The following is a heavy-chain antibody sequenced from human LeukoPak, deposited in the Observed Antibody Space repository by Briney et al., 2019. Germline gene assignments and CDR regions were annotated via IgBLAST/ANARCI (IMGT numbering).Heavy chain of an antibody. J-gene: IGHJ4*02. CDR2: MNPNSGGA. CDR3: ARIDYRTSNSFDY. D-gene: IGHD3-16*01. Sequence: ASVTVSCKASGYTFTSYDINWVRQATGQGLEWMGWMNPNSGGADYAQKFQGRVTMTRDTSISTAYMEVSSLRSDDTAVYYCARIDYRTSNSFDYWGQGTLVTVSS. CDR1: GYTFTSYD. V-gene: IGHV1-2*02.